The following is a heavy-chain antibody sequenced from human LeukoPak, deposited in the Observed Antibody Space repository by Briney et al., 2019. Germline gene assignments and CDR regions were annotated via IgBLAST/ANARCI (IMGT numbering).Heavy chain of an antibody. CDR2: ISSSSNTI. J-gene: IGHJ4*02. CDR3: ARDRATIKAVAGLDY. CDR1: GFTFSDYS. D-gene: IGHD6-19*01. V-gene: IGHV3-48*04. Sequence: GGSLRLSCAASGFTFSDYSMNWVRQAPGKGLEWVSYISSSSNTIYYADSVKGRFTISRDNAKNSLYLQMNSLRAEDTAVYYCARDRATIKAVAGLDYWGQGTLVTVSS.